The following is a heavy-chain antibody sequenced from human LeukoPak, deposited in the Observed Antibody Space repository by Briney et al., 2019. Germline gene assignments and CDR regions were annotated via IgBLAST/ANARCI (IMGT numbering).Heavy chain of an antibody. V-gene: IGHV4-30-2*01. Sequence: PSETLSLTCAVSGGSISSGGYSWSWIRQPPGKGLEWIGYIYHSGSTYYNPSLKSRVTISVDTSKSQFSLRLTSVTAADTAVYYCARGSTPSSPGFDYWGQGTLVTVSS. D-gene: IGHD5/OR15-5a*01. J-gene: IGHJ4*02. CDR3: ARGSTPSSPGFDY. CDR1: GGSISSGGYS. CDR2: IYHSGST.